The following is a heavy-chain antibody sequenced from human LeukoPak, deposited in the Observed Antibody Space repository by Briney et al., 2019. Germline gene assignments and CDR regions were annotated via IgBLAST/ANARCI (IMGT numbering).Heavy chain of an antibody. J-gene: IGHJ4*02. CDR1: GGSISSGDYY. V-gene: IGHV4-30-4*08. D-gene: IGHD2-8*01. Sequence: PSETLSLTCTVPGGSISSGDYYWCWIRQPPGKGLEWIGYIYYSGSTYYNPSLKSRVTISVDTSKNQFSLKLSSVTAADTAVYYCARDLGYCTNGVCHTRFDYWGQGTLVAVSS. CDR2: IYYSGST. CDR3: ARDLGYCTNGVCHTRFDY.